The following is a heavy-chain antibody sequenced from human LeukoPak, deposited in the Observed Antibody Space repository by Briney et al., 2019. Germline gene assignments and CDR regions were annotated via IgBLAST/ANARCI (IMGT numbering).Heavy chain of an antibody. CDR1: GYTFTSYG. CDR2: ISAYNGNT. Sequence: ASVKVSCKASGYTFTSYGISWVRQAPGQGLEWMGWISAYNGNTNYAQKLQGRVTMTTDTSTSTAYMELRSLRSDDTAVYYCARTEHRGYYYDSSGFSNLDYWGQGTLVTVSS. CDR3: ARTEHRGYYYDSSGFSNLDY. V-gene: IGHV1-18*01. D-gene: IGHD3-22*01. J-gene: IGHJ4*02.